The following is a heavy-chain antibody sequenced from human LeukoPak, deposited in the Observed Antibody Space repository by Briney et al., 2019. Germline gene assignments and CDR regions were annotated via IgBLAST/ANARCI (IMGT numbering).Heavy chain of an antibody. D-gene: IGHD3-10*01. CDR3: ARDQRGNYYGSGSYPAGAFDI. CDR2: ISAYNGNT. V-gene: IGHV1-18*01. J-gene: IGHJ3*02. CDR1: GYTFTGYG. Sequence: ASVSVSCKASGYTFTGYGISWVRQAPGQGVEWMGWISAYNGNTNYAQKLQGRVTMTTDTSTSTAYMELRSLRSDDTAVYYCARDQRGNYYGSGSYPAGAFDIWGQGTMVTVSS.